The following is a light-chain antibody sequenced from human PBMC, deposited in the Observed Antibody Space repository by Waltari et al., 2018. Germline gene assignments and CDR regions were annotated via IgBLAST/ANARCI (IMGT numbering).Light chain of an antibody. J-gene: IGKJ1*01. V-gene: IGKV3-20*01. Sequence: EIVLTQSPGTLSLSPGERATLSCRASQSVSRTLAWYQQKPGQAPILLIYGASIRATVIPDRCTGSGCGADFILTSSRLEPDDVAIYFCQHYVRLPATFGQGTKVEIK. CDR1: QSVSRT. CDR3: QHYVRLPAT. CDR2: GAS.